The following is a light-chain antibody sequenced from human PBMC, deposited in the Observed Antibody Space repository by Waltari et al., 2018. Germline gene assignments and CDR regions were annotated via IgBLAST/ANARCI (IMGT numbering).Light chain of an antibody. CDR2: GAS. Sequence: ELVMTQSPATLSVSPGERATLSCRASQSVSSNLAWYQQKPGQAPRLLIYGASTRATGIPARFSGSGSGTEFTLTISSLQSEDFAVYYCQQYNNWPLFGGGTKVEIK. CDR3: QQYNNWPL. J-gene: IGKJ4*01. V-gene: IGKV3-15*01. CDR1: QSVSSN.